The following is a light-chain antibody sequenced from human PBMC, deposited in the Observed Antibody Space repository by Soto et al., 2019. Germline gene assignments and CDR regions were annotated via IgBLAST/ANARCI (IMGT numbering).Light chain of an antibody. Sequence: QSVLTQPASVSGSPGQSITISCTGTSSDFGANDFVSWYQQLPGKAPKVMIYEVSNRPSGVSNRFSGSKSGNTASLTISGLQTEDEADYYCNSYTNTGARIFGTGTKVTVL. CDR1: SSDFGANDF. CDR2: EVS. J-gene: IGLJ1*01. CDR3: NSYTNTGARI. V-gene: IGLV2-14*01.